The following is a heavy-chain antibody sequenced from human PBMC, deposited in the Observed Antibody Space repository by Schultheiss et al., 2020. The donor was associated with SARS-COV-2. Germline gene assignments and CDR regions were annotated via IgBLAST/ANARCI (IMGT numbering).Heavy chain of an antibody. D-gene: IGHD2-15*01. J-gene: IGHJ5*02. CDR1: GFTFGTYN. CDR3: VRDRSWWTPYNCFDL. V-gene: IGHV3-21*01. CDR2: IRCSGRDI. Sequence: GGSLRLSCAASGFTFGTYNMHWVRQAPGKGLEFVASIRCSGRDIYYADSMQGRFTVSRDNANNSLYLQMHSLRAEDTAVYYCVRDRSWWTPYNCFDLWGRGTLVTVSS.